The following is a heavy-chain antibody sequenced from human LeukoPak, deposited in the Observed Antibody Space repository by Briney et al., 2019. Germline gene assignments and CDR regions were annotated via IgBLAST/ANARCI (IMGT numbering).Heavy chain of an antibody. J-gene: IGHJ5*02. CDR1: GGTFSSYA. Sequence: SVKVSCKASGGTFSSYAISWVRQAPGQGLEWMGRIIPILGIANYAQKFQGRVTITADKSTSTAYMELSSLRSEDTAVYYCANGCHRVNVLRYFDCPWGQGTLVTVSS. CDR2: IIPILGIA. D-gene: IGHD3-9*01. CDR3: ANGCHRVNVLRYFDCP. V-gene: IGHV1-69*04.